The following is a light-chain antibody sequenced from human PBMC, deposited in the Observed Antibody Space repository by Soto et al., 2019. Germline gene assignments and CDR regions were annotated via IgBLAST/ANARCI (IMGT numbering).Light chain of an antibody. J-gene: IGKJ5*01. Sequence: DIQLTQSPSSLAASVGDTVTLSCQASQVITNFLSWFQQRPGKAPKLLIYDASRLLQGVSSRFSGSGSGTSFTLTINSLQPEDIATYDCQQYHDLSTITFGQGTRLEIK. CDR1: QVITNF. CDR2: DAS. V-gene: IGKV1-33*01. CDR3: QQYHDLSTIT.